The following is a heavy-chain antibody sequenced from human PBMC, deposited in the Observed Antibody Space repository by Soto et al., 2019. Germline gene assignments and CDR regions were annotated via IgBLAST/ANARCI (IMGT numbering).Heavy chain of an antibody. CDR1: GFAFSIYR. CDR3: VRENNGGPEF. D-gene: IGHD1-20*01. CDR2: IKEDGSKK. J-gene: IGHJ4*02. V-gene: IGHV3-7*01. Sequence: PGGSLRLSCAASGFAFSIYRMMWVRQAPGKGLEWVANIKEDGSKKYHVESVKGRFTISRDNAKNSLYLQLNSLRAEDTAIYYCVRENNGGPEFWGQGTMVTVSS.